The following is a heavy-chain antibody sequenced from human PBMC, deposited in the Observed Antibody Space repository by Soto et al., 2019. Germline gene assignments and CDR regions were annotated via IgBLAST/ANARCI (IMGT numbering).Heavy chain of an antibody. CDR3: ARDASYYSLWSGYYPSRNGMDV. D-gene: IGHD3-3*01. CDR1: GFTFSSFG. V-gene: IGHV3-33*01. J-gene: IGHJ6*02. Sequence: QVQVVESGGGVVQPGRSLRLSCAASGFTFSSFGMHWVRQAPGKGLEWVSLIWYDGSKKSYGDSVKGRFTISRDNSRNTVYLKMNSLRADDTAGYYCARDASYYSLWSGYYPSRNGMDVWGQGTTVTVSS. CDR2: IWYDGSKK.